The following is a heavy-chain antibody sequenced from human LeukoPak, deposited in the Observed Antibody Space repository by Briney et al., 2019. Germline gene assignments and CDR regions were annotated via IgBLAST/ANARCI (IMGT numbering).Heavy chain of an antibody. J-gene: IGHJ4*02. CDR3: ARGPYSSNWYVDY. CDR1: GFRFPSYA. V-gene: IGHV3-23*01. D-gene: IGHD6-13*01. Sequence: GGSLRLSCAASGFRFPSYAMSWVRQAPGKGLEWVSSISGSGGSTYYADSEKGRFTISRDNSKNTLYLQMNSLRAEDTAVYYCARGPYSSNWYVDYWGQGTLVTVAS. CDR2: ISGSGGST.